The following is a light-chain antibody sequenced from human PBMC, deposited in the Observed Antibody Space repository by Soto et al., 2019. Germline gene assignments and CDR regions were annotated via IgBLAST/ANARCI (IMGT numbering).Light chain of an antibody. CDR3: QQRGNWPIT. J-gene: IGKJ5*01. Sequence: EIVLIQSPATLSLSPGERATLSCRTSQNVNRYLAWYQQKPGQAPRLLIYDASNRATGIPARFSGSGSGTDFTLTVSSLEPEDFAVYYCQQRGNWPITFGQGTRLEIK. CDR2: DAS. CDR1: QNVNRY. V-gene: IGKV3-11*01.